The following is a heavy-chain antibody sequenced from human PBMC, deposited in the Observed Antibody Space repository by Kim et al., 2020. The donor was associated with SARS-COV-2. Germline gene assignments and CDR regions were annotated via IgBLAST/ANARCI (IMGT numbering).Heavy chain of an antibody. CDR1: GFTFSSYA. Sequence: GGSLRLSCAASGFTFSSYAMSWVRQAPGKGLEWVSAISGSGGSTYYADSAKGRSTISRDNSKNTLYLQMNSLRAEDTAVYYCAKDYYGSVISVFDYWGQGTLVTVSS. V-gene: IGHV3-23*01. CDR2: ISGSGGST. J-gene: IGHJ4*02. D-gene: IGHD3-22*01. CDR3: AKDYYGSVISVFDY.